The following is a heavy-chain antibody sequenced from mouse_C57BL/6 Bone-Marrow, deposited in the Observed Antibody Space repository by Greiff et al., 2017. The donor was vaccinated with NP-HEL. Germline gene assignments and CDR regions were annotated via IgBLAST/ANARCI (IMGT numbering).Heavy chain of an antibody. CDR1: GYSFTSYY. Sequence: QVQLQQSGPELVKPGASVKISCKASGYSFTSYYIHWVKQRPGQGLEWIGWIYPGSGNTKYNEKFKGKATLTADTSSSTAYMQLSSLTSEDSAVYYCAIHCLPYAMDYWGQGTSVTVSS. D-gene: IGHD5-5*01. V-gene: IGHV1-66*01. CDR3: AIHCLPYAMDY. J-gene: IGHJ4*01. CDR2: IYPGSGNT.